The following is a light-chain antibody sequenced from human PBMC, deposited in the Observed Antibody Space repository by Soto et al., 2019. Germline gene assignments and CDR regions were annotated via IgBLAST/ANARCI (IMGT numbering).Light chain of an antibody. V-gene: IGKV3-15*01. CDR3: QQYNNWPPFT. Sequence: EIVMTQSPATLSVSPGERATLSCRASQSVSSNLAWYQQKPGQAPRLLIYGASTRATGIPARFSGSGSGTEFTLTISRRQSEDFAVYYCQQYNNWPPFTFGPGTKVDIK. CDR2: GAS. J-gene: IGKJ3*01. CDR1: QSVSSN.